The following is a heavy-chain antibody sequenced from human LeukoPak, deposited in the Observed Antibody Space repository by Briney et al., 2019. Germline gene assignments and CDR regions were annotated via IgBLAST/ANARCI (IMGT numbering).Heavy chain of an antibody. Sequence: ASVKASCKASGYTFTGYYMHWVRQAPGQGLEWMGWINPNSGGTNYAQKFQGRVTMTRGTSISTAYMGLSRLRSDDTAVYYCARATASYGTYWGQGTLVTVSS. CDR1: GYTFTGYY. CDR2: INPNSGGT. CDR3: ARATASYGTY. J-gene: IGHJ4*02. V-gene: IGHV1-2*02. D-gene: IGHD5-18*01.